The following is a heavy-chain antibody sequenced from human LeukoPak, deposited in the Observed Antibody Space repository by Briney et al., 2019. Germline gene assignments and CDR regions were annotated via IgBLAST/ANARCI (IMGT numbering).Heavy chain of an antibody. D-gene: IGHD3-10*01. J-gene: IGHJ5*02. CDR1: GGSISSYY. Sequence: SETLSLTCTVSGGSISSYYWSWVRQPPGKGLEGIGYIYYSGSTNYNPSLTSRVTISVDTSKNQFSLKLSSVTAADTAVYYCARGGRYYYGSGSYGNWFDPWGQGTLVTVSS. V-gene: IGHV4-59*01. CDR2: IYYSGST. CDR3: ARGGRYYYGSGSYGNWFDP.